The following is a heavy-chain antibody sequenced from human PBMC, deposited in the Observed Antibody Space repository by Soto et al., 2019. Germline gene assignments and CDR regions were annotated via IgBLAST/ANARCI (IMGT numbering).Heavy chain of an antibody. V-gene: IGHV1-18*01. CDR3: ARGNGITGTTRDDY. Sequence: QVQLVQSGAEVKKPGASVKVSCKASGYTFTSYGISWVRQAPGQGLEWMGWISAYNVNTNYAQNLQGRVTMTSDTYTSTAYTELRSLRSDDTAVYYCARGNGITGTTRDDYWGQGTLVTVSS. CDR2: ISAYNVNT. D-gene: IGHD1-7*01. CDR1: GYTFTSYG. J-gene: IGHJ4*02.